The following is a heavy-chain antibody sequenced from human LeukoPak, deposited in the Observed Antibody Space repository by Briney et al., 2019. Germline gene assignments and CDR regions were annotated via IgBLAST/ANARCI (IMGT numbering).Heavy chain of an antibody. CDR1: GFTFSSYA. CDR2: ISGSGGSI. D-gene: IGHD2-2*01. V-gene: IGHV3-23*01. J-gene: IGHJ4*02. Sequence: GGSLRLSCAASGFTFSSYAMSWVRQAPGKGLEWVSSISGSGGSIYYADSMKGRFTISRDNSKNTLYLQMNSLRAEDTAVYYCARFHRRDCSSTSCDYSYWGQGTLVTVSS. CDR3: ARFHRRDCSSTSCDYSY.